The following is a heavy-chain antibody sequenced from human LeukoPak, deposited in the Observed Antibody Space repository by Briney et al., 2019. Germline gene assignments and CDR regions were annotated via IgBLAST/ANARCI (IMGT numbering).Heavy chain of an antibody. D-gene: IGHD2-2*01. Sequence: ASVKVSCKASGYTFTGYYMHWVRQAPGQGLEWMGWIDPDSGDTKYAQNFQDRVTMTWDTSVSTAYMELSSLTSDDTAVYYCXXKGAGYCRSTICQGAFDIWGQGSMVTVSS. CDR2: IDPDSGDT. V-gene: IGHV1-2*02. CDR1: GYTFTGYY. CDR3: XXKGAGYCRSTICQGAFDI. J-gene: IGHJ3*02.